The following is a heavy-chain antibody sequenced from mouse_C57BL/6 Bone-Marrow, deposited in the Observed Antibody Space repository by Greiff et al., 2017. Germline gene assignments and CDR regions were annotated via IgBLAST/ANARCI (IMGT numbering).Heavy chain of an antibody. Sequence: QVHVKQSGAELVKPGASVKLSCKASGYTFTEYTIHWVKQRSGQGLEWIGWFYPGSGSIKYNEKFKDKATLTADKSSSTVYMELSRLTSEDSAVYFCARHEGRENDGYYGGFAYWGQGTLVTVSA. V-gene: IGHV1-62-2*01. CDR3: ARHEGRENDGYYGGFAY. D-gene: IGHD2-3*01. J-gene: IGHJ3*01. CDR1: GYTFTEYT. CDR2: FYPGSGSI.